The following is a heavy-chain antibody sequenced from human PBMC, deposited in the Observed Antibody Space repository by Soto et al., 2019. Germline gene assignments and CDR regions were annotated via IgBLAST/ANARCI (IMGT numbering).Heavy chain of an antibody. Sequence: PGESLKISCKGSGYSFTSYWISWVRQMPGKGLEWMGRIDPSDPYTNYSPSFQGHVTISADKSISTAYLQWSSLKASDTAMYYCARHLPTIVVVPAALKGVAYGMDVWGQGTTVTVSS. J-gene: IGHJ6*02. V-gene: IGHV5-10-1*01. CDR1: GYSFTSYW. CDR2: IDPSDPYT. D-gene: IGHD2-2*01. CDR3: ARHLPTIVVVPAALKGVAYGMDV.